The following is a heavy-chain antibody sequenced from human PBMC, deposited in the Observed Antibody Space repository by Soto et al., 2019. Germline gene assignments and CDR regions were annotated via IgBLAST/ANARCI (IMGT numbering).Heavy chain of an antibody. CDR2: ISTSGSSI. CDR1: GFTFSDYY. J-gene: IGHJ4*02. D-gene: IGHD6-19*01. Sequence: PGGSLRLSCTASGFTFSDYYMSWIRQAPGEGLEWVSYISTSGSSISYADSVKGRFTISRDNAKNSLFLQMNSLRAEDTAVYYCTREVRSNAWYRYFDSWGQGTLVTVSS. V-gene: IGHV3-11*01. CDR3: TREVRSNAWYRYFDS.